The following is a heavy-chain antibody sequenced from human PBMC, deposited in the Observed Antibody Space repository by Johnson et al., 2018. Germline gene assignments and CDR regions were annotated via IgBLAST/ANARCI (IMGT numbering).Heavy chain of an antibody. CDR2: LSSSSSSI. CDR1: GFSFGSYS. D-gene: IGHD3-3*02. CDR3: ARVISFFYYYMDV. V-gene: IGHV3-48*01. Sequence: VRLGECGGGLVEPGGTMRICCAASGFSFGSYSMSWVRQAPGTGLEWLSYLSSSSSSIYYADSVKGRFTVSRDNAKNSMFLQMNSLSAEDTAVYSCARVISFFYYYMDVWGKGTTVTVAS. J-gene: IGHJ6*03.